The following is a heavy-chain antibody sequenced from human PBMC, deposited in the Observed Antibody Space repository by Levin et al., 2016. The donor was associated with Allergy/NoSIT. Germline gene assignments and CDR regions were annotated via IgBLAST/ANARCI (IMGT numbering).Heavy chain of an antibody. CDR3: ARVGSGDYCSGGYCPLVDGMDV. V-gene: IGHV4-38-2*02. Sequence: SETLSLTCTVSGYSINSGYYWGWIRQPPGKGLEWIGSFYHSGNTYYNPSLKSRVTISVDTSKNHFSLKLSSVTASDTAVYYCARVGSGDYCSGGYCPLVDGMDVWGQGTTVTVSS. J-gene: IGHJ6*02. CDR1: GYSINSGYY. D-gene: IGHD2-15*01. CDR2: FYHSGNT.